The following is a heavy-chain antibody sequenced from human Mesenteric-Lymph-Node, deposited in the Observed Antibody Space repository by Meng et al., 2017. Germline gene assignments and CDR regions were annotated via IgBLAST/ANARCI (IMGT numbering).Heavy chain of an antibody. J-gene: IGHJ4*02. Sequence: QLQLQESGPGLVKPSETRSLPCTVSGGSISSSSYYWGWIRQPPGKGLEWIGSIYYSGSTYYNPSLKSRVTISVDTSKNQFSLKLSSVTAADTAVYYCARIAVAGTFDYWGQGTLVTVSS. CDR3: ARIAVAGTFDY. D-gene: IGHD6-19*01. V-gene: IGHV4-39*01. CDR2: IYYSGST. CDR1: GGSISSSSYY.